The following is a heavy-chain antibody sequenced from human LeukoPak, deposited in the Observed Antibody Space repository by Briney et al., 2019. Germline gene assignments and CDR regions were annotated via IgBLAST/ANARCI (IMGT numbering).Heavy chain of an antibody. V-gene: IGHV4-39*01. J-gene: IGHJ6*03. CDR2: IHYSGST. CDR3: AKISFLYEQQLVRDYYYYMAV. CDR1: GGSISSSSHY. Sequence: SETLSLTCTVSGGSISSSSHYWGWIRQPPGKGLEWIGSIHYSGSTYYNPSLKSRVTISVDTSKKQFSLKLRSVTAADTAVYYCAKISFLYEQQLVRDYYYYMAVGEKGPTATIPS. D-gene: IGHD6-13*01.